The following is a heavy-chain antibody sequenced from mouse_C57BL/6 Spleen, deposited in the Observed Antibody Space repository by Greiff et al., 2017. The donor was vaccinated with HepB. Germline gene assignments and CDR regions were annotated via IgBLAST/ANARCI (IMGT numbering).Heavy chain of an antibody. CDR2: INPSTGGT. J-gene: IGHJ1*03. D-gene: IGHD2-4*01. CDR3: ARGLRRGYFDV. CDR1: GYSFTGYY. V-gene: IGHV1-42*01. Sequence: EVKLLESGPELVKPGASVKISCKASGYSFTGYYMNWVKQSPEKSLEWIGEINPSTGGTTYNQKFKAKATLTVDKSSSTAYMQLKSLTSEDSAVYYCARGLRRGYFDVWGTGTTVTVSS.